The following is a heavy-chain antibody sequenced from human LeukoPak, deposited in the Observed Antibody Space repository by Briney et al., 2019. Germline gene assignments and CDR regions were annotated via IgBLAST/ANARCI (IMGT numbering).Heavy chain of an antibody. J-gene: IGHJ3*02. V-gene: IGHV4-59*01. CDR1: GGSISSYY. Sequence: SETLSLTCTVSGGSISSYYWSWIRQPPGKGLEWIGYIHYSGSTNYNPSLKSRVTISVDTSKNQFSLKLSSVTAADTAVYYCARGDPKVATALDTWGQGTMVTVSS. D-gene: IGHD5-12*01. CDR3: ARGDPKVATALDT. CDR2: IHYSGST.